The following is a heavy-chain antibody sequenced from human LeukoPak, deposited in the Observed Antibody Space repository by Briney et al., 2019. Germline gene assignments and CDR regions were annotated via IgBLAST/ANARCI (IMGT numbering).Heavy chain of an antibody. CDR2: IITIFGRK. CDR1: GGTFNSYA. Sequence: GASVKVSCKASGGTFNSYAISWVGQAPGQGSEWMGGIITIFGRKNYAQKVQGRVTITTDESTTTAYLELSSLRSEDTAVYYCARARSPSSGYLLRAHNWFDPWGQGTLVTVSS. J-gene: IGHJ5*02. V-gene: IGHV1-69*05. D-gene: IGHD3-22*01. CDR3: ARARSPSSGYLLRAHNWFDP.